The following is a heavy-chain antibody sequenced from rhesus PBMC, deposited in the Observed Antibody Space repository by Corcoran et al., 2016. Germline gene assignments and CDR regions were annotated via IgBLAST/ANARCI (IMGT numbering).Heavy chain of an antibody. CDR3: ASAYNRFDV. Sequence: QVQLQESGPGLVKPSETLSLTCAVSGGSISSSNWWSWIRQPPGKGLVWSGYMSGSSGSTYSNPSLQSRVTLSKDPSKNQFSLKLSSVTAADTAVYYCASAYNRFDVWGPGVLVTVSS. J-gene: IGHJ5-1*01. V-gene: IGHV4-65*02. CDR1: GGSISSSNW. CDR2: MSGSSGST.